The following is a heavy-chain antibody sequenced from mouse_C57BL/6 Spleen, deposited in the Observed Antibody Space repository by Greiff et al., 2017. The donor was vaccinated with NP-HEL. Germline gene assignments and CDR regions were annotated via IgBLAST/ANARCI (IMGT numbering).Heavy chain of an antibody. CDR2: IRNKANGYTT. CDR1: GFTFTDYY. V-gene: IGHV7-3*01. J-gene: IGHJ4*01. Sequence: EVMLVESGGGLVQPGGSLSLSCAASGFTFTDYYMSWVRQPPGKALEWLGFIRNKANGYTTEYSASVKGRFTISRDNSQSILYLQMNALRAEDSATYYCARWDRGYARDYWGQGTSVTVSS. D-gene: IGHD2-14*01. CDR3: ARWDRGYARDY.